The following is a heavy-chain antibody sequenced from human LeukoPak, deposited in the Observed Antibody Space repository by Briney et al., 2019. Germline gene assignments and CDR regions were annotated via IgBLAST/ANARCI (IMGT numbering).Heavy chain of an antibody. CDR2: IYPGDSDT. CDR1: GSHFTGHW. CDR3: ARYGKSGTYSHGFDV. V-gene: IGHV5-51*01. J-gene: IGHJ3*01. D-gene: IGHD3-10*01. Sequence: GESLKISCEAFGSHFTGHWIGWVRQMPGRGLEFMGTIYPGDSDTRYSLSFEGRVNISVDKSMNTAYLQWRGLKASDTAMYYWARYGKSGTYSHGFDVWGQGRMVIVCS.